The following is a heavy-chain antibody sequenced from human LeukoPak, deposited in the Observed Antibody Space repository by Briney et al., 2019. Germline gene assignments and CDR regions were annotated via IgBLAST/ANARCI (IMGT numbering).Heavy chain of an antibody. CDR3: ARYSYYYGMDV. V-gene: IGHV4-59*08. CDR1: GGSISSYY. CDR2: IYYSGST. J-gene: IGHJ6*02. D-gene: IGHD4-11*01. Sequence: TSETLSLTCTVSGGSISSYYWSWIRQPPEKGLEWIGYIYYSGSTNYNPSLKSRVTISVDTSKNQFSLKLSSVTAADTAVYYCARYSYYYGMDVWGQGTTVTVSS.